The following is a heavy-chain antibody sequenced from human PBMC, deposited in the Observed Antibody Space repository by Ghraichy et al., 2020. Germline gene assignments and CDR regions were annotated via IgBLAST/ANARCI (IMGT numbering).Heavy chain of an antibody. CDR3: AKNFCSTSTCPDVRIVVAGTFDL. J-gene: IGHJ5*02. D-gene: IGHD6-13*01. CDR1: GFSFSNYA. V-gene: IGHV3-23*01. CDR2: IGEYSGST. Sequence: GGSLRLSCAASGFSFSNYAMNWVRQAPGKGLEWVSGIGEYSGSTYYADSVKGRFTISRDDSKNMMYLQMSSLKDEDTAVYYCAKNFCSTSTCPDVRIVVAGTFDLWGQGTLVTVSS.